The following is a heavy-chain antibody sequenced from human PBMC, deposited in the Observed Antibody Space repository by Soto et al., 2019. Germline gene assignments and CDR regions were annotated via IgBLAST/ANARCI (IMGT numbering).Heavy chain of an antibody. J-gene: IGHJ4*02. V-gene: IGHV1-8*01. D-gene: IGHD3-3*01. CDR3: ASGITIFGVVPS. CDR2: MNPNSGNT. CDR1: GYTFTSYD. Sequence: ASVKVSCKASGYTFTSYDINWVRQATGQGLEWMGWMNPNSGNTGYAQKFQGRVTMTRNTSLSTAYMEMRSLRSEDTAVYYCASGITIFGVVPSWGQGTLVPASS.